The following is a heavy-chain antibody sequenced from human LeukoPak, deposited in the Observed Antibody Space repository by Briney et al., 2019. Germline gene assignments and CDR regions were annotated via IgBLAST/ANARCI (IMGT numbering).Heavy chain of an antibody. CDR2: IYTSGST. Sequence: SETLSLTCTVSGGSISSYYWSWIRQPAGKGLEWIGRIYTSGSTNYNPSLKSRVTMSVDTSKNQFSLKLSSVTAADTAVYYCARESLSYYDFGGAGWGWFDPWGQGTLVTVSS. D-gene: IGHD3-3*01. CDR3: ARESLSYYDFGGAGWGWFDP. CDR1: GGSISSYY. V-gene: IGHV4-4*07. J-gene: IGHJ5*02.